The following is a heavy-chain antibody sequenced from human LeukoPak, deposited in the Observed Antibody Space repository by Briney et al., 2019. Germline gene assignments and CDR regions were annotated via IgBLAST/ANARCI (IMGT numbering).Heavy chain of an antibody. Sequence: PGGTLRLSCAASGFTFSSYAMPWVRQAPGKGLEWVAVISYDGSNKYYAESVNDRFTIPRDNSKNPRYLQMNSLRAEDTAVYYCARVFFGYCSGGSCLYFDYWGQGTLVTVPS. J-gene: IGHJ4*02. D-gene: IGHD2-15*01. V-gene: IGHV3-30*04. CDR2: ISYDGSNK. CDR1: GFTFSSYA. CDR3: ARVFFGYCSGGSCLYFDY.